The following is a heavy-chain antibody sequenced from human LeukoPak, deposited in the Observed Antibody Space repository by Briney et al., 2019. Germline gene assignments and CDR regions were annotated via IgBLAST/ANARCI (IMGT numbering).Heavy chain of an antibody. CDR3: AKLPYYDFWGGEGWFDP. D-gene: IGHD3-3*01. J-gene: IGHJ5*02. CDR1: GFTFSSYA. V-gene: IGHV3-23*01. Sequence: GGSLRLSCAASGFTFSSYAMSWVRQAPGKGLELVSAISGSGGSTYYADSVKGRFTISRDNSKNTLYLQMNSLRAEDTAVYYCAKLPYYDFWGGEGWFDPWGQGTLVTVSS. CDR2: ISGSGGST.